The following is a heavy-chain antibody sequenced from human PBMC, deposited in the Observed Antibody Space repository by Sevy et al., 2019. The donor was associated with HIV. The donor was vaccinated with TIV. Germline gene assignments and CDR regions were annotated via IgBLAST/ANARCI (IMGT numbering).Heavy chain of an antibody. CDR3: AKDLDIVAVAAAIRLSY. V-gene: IGHV3-23*01. CDR2: LSGTGGST. J-gene: IGHJ4*02. D-gene: IGHD2-2*01. CDR1: GFTFRNYA. Sequence: GGSLRLSCAASGFTFRNYAMSWVRQAPGKGLEWVSALSGTGGSTYYADSVKGRFTISRDNSKNMLYLQMNSLRVEDTAVYYCAKDLDIVAVAAAIRLSYWGQGTLVTVSS.